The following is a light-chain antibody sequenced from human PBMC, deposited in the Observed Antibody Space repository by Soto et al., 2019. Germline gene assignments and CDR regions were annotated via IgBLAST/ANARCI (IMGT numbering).Light chain of an antibody. CDR3: QQYSSNSWT. J-gene: IGKJ1*01. V-gene: IGKV1-5*01. CDR1: QSISNW. CDR2: DAS. Sequence: DIQMTQSPSTLSASVGDRVTITCRASQSISNWLAWYQQKPGKAPKLLIYDASSLESGVPSRFSGSGSGADFTLTISSLQPDDFATYYCQQYSSNSWTFGQGTKVDI.